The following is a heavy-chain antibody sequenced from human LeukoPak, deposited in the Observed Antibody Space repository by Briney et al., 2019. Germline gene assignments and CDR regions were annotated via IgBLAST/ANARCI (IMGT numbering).Heavy chain of an antibody. CDR3: AKSIAVAGWGFDY. Sequence: GGSLRLSCAASGFTFSSYGMHWVRQAPGKGLEWVAVISYDGSNKYYADSVKGRFTISRDNSKNTLYLQMNSLRAEDTAVYYCAKSIAVAGWGFDYWGQGTLVTVSS. J-gene: IGHJ4*02. D-gene: IGHD6-19*01. CDR1: GFTFSSYG. CDR2: ISYDGSNK. V-gene: IGHV3-30*18.